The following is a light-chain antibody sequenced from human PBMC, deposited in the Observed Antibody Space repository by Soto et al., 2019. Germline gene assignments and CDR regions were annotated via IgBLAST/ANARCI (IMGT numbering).Light chain of an antibody. J-gene: IGLJ1*01. Sequence: QSALTQPASVSGSPGQSITISCTGTSSDLGAYNYVSWYQQHPGKAPKLMIYEVSTRPSGVSNRFSGSKSGNTASLTISGLQAEDEADYYCSSYTSSRTLDVFGTGTKLTVL. V-gene: IGLV2-14*01. CDR1: SSDLGAYNY. CDR3: SSYTSSRTLDV. CDR2: EVS.